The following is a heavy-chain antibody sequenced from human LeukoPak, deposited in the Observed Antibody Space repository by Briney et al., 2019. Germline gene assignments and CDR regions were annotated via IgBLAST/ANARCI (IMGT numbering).Heavy chain of an antibody. CDR2: ISYDGSNK. D-gene: IGHD3-3*01. J-gene: IGHJ4*02. CDR1: GFXXXSYA. V-gene: IGHV3-30-3*01. Sequence: SGFXXXSYAMRWVRQAPGKGLEGVAVISYDGSNKYYADSVKGRFTISRVNSKNTLYLQMNSLRAEDTAVYYCARDWSDFWSGCFDYWGQGTLVTVSS. CDR3: ARDWSDFWSGCFDY.